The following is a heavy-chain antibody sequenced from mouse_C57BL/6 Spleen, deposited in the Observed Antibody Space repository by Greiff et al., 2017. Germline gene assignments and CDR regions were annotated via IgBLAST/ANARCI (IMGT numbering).Heavy chain of an antibody. J-gene: IGHJ4*01. CDR1: GYTFTSYW. CDR3: ARSALRARYAMGD. D-gene: IGHD1-1*01. Sequence: QVQLQQPGAELVKPGASVKLSCKASGYTFTSYWMHWVKQRPGQGLAWIGMIHPNSGSTNYNEKFKSKATLTVDKSSSAAYMQLSSLTSEDAAVYYCARSALRARYAMGDWGQGTSVTVSS. V-gene: IGHV1-64*01. CDR2: IHPNSGST.